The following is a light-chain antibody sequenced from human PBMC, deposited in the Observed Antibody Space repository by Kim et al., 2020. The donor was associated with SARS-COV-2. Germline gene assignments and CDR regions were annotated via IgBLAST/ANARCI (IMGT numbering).Light chain of an antibody. CDR1: SSDVGGYNY. CDR2: EVS. J-gene: IGLJ1*01. Sequence: QSALTQPPSASGSPGQAVTISCTGSSSDVGGYNYVSWYQQHPGKVPKLMIYEVSKRSSGVPDRFSGSKSGNTASLTVSGLQAEDEADYYCSSYVGSALHVFGTGTTWTVL. V-gene: IGLV2-8*01. CDR3: SSYVGSALHV.